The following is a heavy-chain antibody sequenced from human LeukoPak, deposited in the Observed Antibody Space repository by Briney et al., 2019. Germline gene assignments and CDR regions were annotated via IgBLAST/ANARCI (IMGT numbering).Heavy chain of an antibody. CDR3: ARTRPLFY. V-gene: IGHV4-39*01. CDR1: GGSISISSSY. J-gene: IGHJ4*02. Sequence: PSGTLSLTCTVSGGSISISSSYWGWIRQPPGKGLEWIGSIHHSGNTYYNPSLKSRVIISVDTSKNQFSLKVTSVTAADTAVYYCARTRPLFYWGQGTLVTVSS. D-gene: IGHD3-10*01. CDR2: IHHSGNT.